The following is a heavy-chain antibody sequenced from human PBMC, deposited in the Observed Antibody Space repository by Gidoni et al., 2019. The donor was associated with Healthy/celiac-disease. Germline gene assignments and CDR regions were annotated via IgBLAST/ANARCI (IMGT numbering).Heavy chain of an antibody. V-gene: IGHV4-34*01. D-gene: IGHD3-3*01. CDR3: ARRGLGVAFNWFDP. CDR1: GGSFSGYY. J-gene: IGHJ5*02. CDR2: INHSGST. Sequence: QVQLQQWGAGLLKPSETLSLTCAVYGGSFSGYYWSWIRQPPGKGLEWIGEINHSGSTNYNPSLKSRVTISVDTSKNQFSLKLSSVTAADTAVYYCARRGLGVAFNWFDPWGQGTLVTVSS.